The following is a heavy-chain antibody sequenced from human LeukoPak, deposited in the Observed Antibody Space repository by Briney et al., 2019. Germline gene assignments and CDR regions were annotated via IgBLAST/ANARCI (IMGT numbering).Heavy chain of an antibody. CDR1: GGTFSSYA. D-gene: IGHD3-22*01. J-gene: IGHJ4*02. Sequence: GASVKVSCKASGGTFSSYAISWVRQAPGQGLEWMGGIIPIFGTANYAQKFQGRVTITADESTSTAYMELSSLRSEDTAVYYCARALTGYYDSSGYYPGGYWGQGTLVTVSS. V-gene: IGHV1-69*13. CDR3: ARALTGYYDSSGYYPGGY. CDR2: IIPIFGTA.